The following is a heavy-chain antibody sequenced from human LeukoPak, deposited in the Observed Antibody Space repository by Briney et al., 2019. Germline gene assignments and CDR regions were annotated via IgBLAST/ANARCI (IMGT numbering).Heavy chain of an antibody. D-gene: IGHD3-22*01. V-gene: IGHV3-7*01. Sequence: GGSLRLSCAASGFTFSRYWMTCARAAPGKGREWGANIKQDESEKYYGDSVRGRFAISRDNAQNSLYLQMNSLRAEDTAVYYCARDNGYFSVDYWGQGTLVTVSS. J-gene: IGHJ4*02. CDR1: GFTFSRYW. CDR2: IKQDESEK. CDR3: ARDNGYFSVDY.